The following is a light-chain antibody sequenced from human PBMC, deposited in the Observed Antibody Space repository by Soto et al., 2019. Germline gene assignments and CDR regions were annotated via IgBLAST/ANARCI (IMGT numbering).Light chain of an antibody. J-gene: IGKJ5*01. CDR1: QSFRGL. V-gene: IGKV3-11*01. CDR2: DAY. CDR3: QQRHMWPST. Sequence: EVVLTQSPVTLSLSPGERATLSCRASQSFRGLLAWYQQKPGQAPRLLIYDAYNRATGIPPRFSGSGSGTDFTLTISSLEPEDSAVYYCQQRHMWPSTFGQGTQLEIK.